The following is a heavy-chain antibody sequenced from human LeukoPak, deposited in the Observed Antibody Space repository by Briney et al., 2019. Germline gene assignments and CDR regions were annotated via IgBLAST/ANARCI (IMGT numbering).Heavy chain of an antibody. J-gene: IGHJ3*02. D-gene: IGHD3-3*01. CDR2: IYYSGST. CDR1: GGSISSGGYY. Sequence: SETLSLTCTVSGGSISSGGYYWSWIRQHPGKGLEWIGYIYYSGSTYYNPSLKSRVTISVDTSKNQFSLKLSSVTAADTAVYYCARAYDFWSGYYTGSFDIWDQGTMVTVSS. CDR3: ARAYDFWSGYYTGSFDI. V-gene: IGHV4-31*03.